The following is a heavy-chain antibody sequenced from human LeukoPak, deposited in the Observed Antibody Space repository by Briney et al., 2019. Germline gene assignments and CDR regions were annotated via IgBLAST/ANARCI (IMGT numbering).Heavy chain of an antibody. V-gene: IGHV1-69*06. D-gene: IGHD4-17*01. CDR2: IIPIFGTA. J-gene: IGHJ6*03. CDR3: ARELRPWVVYYYYMDV. CDR1: GGTFSSYA. Sequence: SVKVSCKASGGTFSSYAISWVRQAPGQGLEWMGGIIPIFGTANYAQKFQGRVTITADKSTSTAYMELSSLRSEDTAVYYCARELRPWVVYYYYMDVWGKGTTVTVSS.